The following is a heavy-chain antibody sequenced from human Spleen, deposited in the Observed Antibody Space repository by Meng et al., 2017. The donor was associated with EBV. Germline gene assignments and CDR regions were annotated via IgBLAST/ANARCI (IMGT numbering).Heavy chain of an antibody. CDR3: AGGPYGSDQNAVQE. J-gene: IGHJ4*02. CDR1: GGSFSAYY. V-gene: IGHV4-34*01. CDR2: INHSGRT. D-gene: IGHD4-17*01. Sequence: QVLLQQWGAGLLKPSETLSLTCAVYGGSFSAYYWTGIRQLPGNGLEWIGEINHSGRTNYNPSLESRVTLSVDTSKHQFSLHLSSVTAADTAVYYCAGGPYGSDQNAVQEWGKGTLITVSS.